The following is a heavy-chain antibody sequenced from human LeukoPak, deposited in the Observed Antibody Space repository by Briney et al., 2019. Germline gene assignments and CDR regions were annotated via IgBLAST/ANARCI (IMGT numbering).Heavy chain of an antibody. CDR1: GGSITSSNYY. Sequence: SETLSLTCTVSGGSITSSNYYWGRIRQSPGKGLEWIGSMFHSGSTYFNPSLKSRVTISLDTSKNQFSLRLNSVTAADTAMYYCARHRQGYYYMDVWGKGTTVTVSS. J-gene: IGHJ6*03. D-gene: IGHD6-6*01. V-gene: IGHV4-39*01. CDR2: MFHSGST. CDR3: ARHRQGYYYMDV.